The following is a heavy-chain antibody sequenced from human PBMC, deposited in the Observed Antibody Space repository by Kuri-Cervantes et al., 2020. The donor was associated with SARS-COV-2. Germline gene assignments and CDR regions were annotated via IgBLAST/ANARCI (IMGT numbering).Heavy chain of an antibody. J-gene: IGHJ6*02. CDR3: ARGIVVVPAAIPKTYYYGMDV. CDR2: ISAYNGNT. D-gene: IGHD2-2*02. Sequence: ASVKVSCKASGYTFTSYGISWVRQAPGQGLEWMGWISAYNGNTNYAQKLQGRVTMTTDTSTSTAYMELRSLRSDDTAVYYCARGIVVVPAAIPKTYYYGMDVWGQGTTVTVSS. CDR1: GYTFTSYG. V-gene: IGHV1-18*04.